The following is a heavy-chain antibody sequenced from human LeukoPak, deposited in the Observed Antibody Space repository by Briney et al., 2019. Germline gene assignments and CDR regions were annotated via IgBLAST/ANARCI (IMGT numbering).Heavy chain of an antibody. CDR1: GFTFSSYG. J-gene: IGHJ4*02. D-gene: IGHD5-18*01. Sequence: PGGSLRLSCAASGFTFSSYGMHWVRQAPGKGLEWVAFIRYDGSNKYYADSVKGRFTISGDNSKNTLYLQMNSLRAEDTAVYYCAGTPWIQLWFAYWGQGTLVTVSS. CDR3: AGTPWIQLWFAY. V-gene: IGHV3-30*02. CDR2: IRYDGSNK.